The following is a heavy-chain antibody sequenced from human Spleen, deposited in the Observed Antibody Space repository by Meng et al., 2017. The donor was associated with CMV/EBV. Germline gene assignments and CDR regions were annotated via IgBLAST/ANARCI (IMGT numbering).Heavy chain of an antibody. CDR1: GFTFSSYA. CDR2: ISYDGSNK. Sequence: GGSLRLSCAASGFTFSSYAMHWVRQAPGKGLEWVAVISYDGSNKYYADSVKGRFTISRDNSKNTLYLQMNSLRAEDTAMYRCASGLSGTYYGSTFDIWGQGTMVTVSS. V-gene: IGHV3-30-3*01. D-gene: IGHD2-21*01. CDR3: ASGLSGTYYGSTFDI. J-gene: IGHJ3*02.